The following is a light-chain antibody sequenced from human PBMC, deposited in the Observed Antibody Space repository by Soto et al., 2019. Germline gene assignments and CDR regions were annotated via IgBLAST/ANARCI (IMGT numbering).Light chain of an antibody. CDR1: GSDVGDNNY. J-gene: IGLJ1*01. CDR3: SSYTGSSYV. V-gene: IGLV2-8*01. Sequence: QSALTQPPSASGSPVQSVTISCTGTGSDVGDNNYVSWYQQHPGKAPKLMIYEVSKRPSGVPDRFSGSKSGNTASLTVSWLQAEDEANYYCSSYTGSSYVFGTGTKLTVL. CDR2: EVS.